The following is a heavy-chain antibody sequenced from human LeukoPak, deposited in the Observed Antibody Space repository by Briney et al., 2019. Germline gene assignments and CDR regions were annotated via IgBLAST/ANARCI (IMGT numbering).Heavy chain of an antibody. CDR1: GFTFSSYA. J-gene: IGHJ4*02. D-gene: IGHD3-10*01. CDR3: AKFSSGFTEFDY. CDR2: ISGSGGST. V-gene: IGHV3-23*01. Sequence: GGSLRLSCAASGFTFSSYAMHWVRQAPGKGLEWVSAISGSGGSTYYADSVKGRFTISRDNSKNTLYLQMNSLRAEDTAVYYCAKFSSGFTEFDYWGQGTLVTVSS.